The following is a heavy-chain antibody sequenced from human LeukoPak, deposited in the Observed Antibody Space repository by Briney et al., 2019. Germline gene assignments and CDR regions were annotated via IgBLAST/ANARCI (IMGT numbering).Heavy chain of an antibody. D-gene: IGHD6-13*01. CDR2: IYHSGST. V-gene: IGHV4-38-2*01. J-gene: IGHJ4*02. CDR3: ARHWYSSSWYLDY. Sequence: SETLSLTCAVSGYSISSGYYWGWIRQPPGKGLEWIGSIYHSGSTYYNPSLKSRVTISVDTSKNQFSLKLSSVTAADPAVYYCARHWYSSSWYLDYWGQGTLVTVSS. CDR1: GYSISSGYY.